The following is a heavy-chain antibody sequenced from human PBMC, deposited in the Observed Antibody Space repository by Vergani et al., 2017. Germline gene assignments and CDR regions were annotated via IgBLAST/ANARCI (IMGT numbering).Heavy chain of an antibody. CDR3: ARDRGIAAPFDY. CDR2: IYYSGST. J-gene: IGHJ4*02. CDR1: GGSFSGYY. V-gene: IGHV4-34*01. Sequence: QVQLQQWGAGLLKPSETLSLTCAVYGGSFSGYYWSWIRQPPGKGLEWIGYIYYSGSTYYNPSLKSRVTISVDTSKNQFSLKLSSVTAADTAVYYCARDRGIAAPFDYWGQGTLVTVSS. D-gene: IGHD6-25*01.